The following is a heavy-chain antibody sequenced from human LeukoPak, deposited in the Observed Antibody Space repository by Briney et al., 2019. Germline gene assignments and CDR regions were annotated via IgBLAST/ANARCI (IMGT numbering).Heavy chain of an antibody. CDR2: IHPSTGNP. CDR3: ARVLQSLGGLSLPDY. D-gene: IGHD3-16*02. CDR1: GYSFSNYA. V-gene: IGHV7-4-1*02. J-gene: IGHJ4*02. Sequence: ASVKVSCNASGYSFSNYAMNWVRQAPGQGLEWMGWIHPSTGNPAYAQGFTGRFVFSLDTSVTTTYLQISSLKAEDTAVYFCARVLQSLGGLSLPDYWGQGTLVTVSS.